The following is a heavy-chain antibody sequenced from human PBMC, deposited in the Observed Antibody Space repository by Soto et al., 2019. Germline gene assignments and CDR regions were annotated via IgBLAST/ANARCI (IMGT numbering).Heavy chain of an antibody. V-gene: IGHV3-30-3*01. J-gene: IGHJ5*02. CDR3: ASLSPITIFGVVTFTHNWFDP. Sequence: GGSLRLSCAASGFTFSSYAMHWVRQAPGKGLEWVAVISYDGSNKYYADSVKGRFTISRDNSKNTLYLQMNSLRAEDTAVYYCASLSPITIFGVVTFTHNWFDPWGQETLLTVSS. CDR1: GFTFSSYA. D-gene: IGHD3-3*01. CDR2: ISYDGSNK.